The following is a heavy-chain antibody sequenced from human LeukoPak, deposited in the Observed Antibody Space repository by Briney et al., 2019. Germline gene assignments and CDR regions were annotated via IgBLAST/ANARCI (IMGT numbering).Heavy chain of an antibody. CDR2: IYYSGST. CDR1: GGSISSYY. D-gene: IGHD6-13*01. V-gene: IGHV4-39*07. J-gene: IGHJ5*02. CDR3: AREVGSWEGHNWFDP. Sequence: SETLSLTCTVSGGSISSYYWGWIRQPPGKGLEWIGSIYYSGSTYYNPSLKSRVTMSVDTSKNQFSLKLSSVTAADTAVYYCAREVGSWEGHNWFDPWGQGTLVTVSS.